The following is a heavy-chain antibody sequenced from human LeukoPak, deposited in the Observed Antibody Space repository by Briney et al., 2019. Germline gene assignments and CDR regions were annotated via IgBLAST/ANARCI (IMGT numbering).Heavy chain of an antibody. D-gene: IGHD1-26*01. Sequence: ASVKVSRKASGYTFTSYTISWVRQAPGQGLEWMGWINTNTGNPTYAQGFTGRFVFSLDTSVSTAYLQISSLKAADTAVYYCARTSYEKGLWELLYPGHFDYWGQGTLVTVSS. V-gene: IGHV7-4-1*02. J-gene: IGHJ4*02. CDR3: ARTSYEKGLWELLYPGHFDY. CDR1: GYTFTSYT. CDR2: INTNTGNP.